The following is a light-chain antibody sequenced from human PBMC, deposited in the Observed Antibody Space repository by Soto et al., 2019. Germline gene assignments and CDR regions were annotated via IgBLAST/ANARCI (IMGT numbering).Light chain of an antibody. J-gene: IGLJ1*01. CDR3: QSFDSSLRVYV. CDR2: NNL. V-gene: IGLV1-40*01. CDR1: SSNFGAGYE. Sequence: QSVLTQPPSVSGAPGQRVTISCTGSSSNFGAGYEVHWYKQVPGAAPTRVIFNNLNRPSGVPERFSGSKSGTSASLVISGLQAEDEADYYCQSFDSSLRVYVFGSGTKVTVL.